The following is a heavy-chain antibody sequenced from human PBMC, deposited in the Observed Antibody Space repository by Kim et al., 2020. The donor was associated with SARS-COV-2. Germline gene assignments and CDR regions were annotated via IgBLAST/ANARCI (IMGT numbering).Heavy chain of an antibody. CDR1: GGTFSSYA. J-gene: IGHJ4*02. Sequence: SVKVSCKASGGTFSSYAISWVRQAPGQGLEWMGRIIPILGIANYAQKFQGRVTITADKSTSTAYMELSSLRSEDTAVYYCAREREYCSSTSCAPRPHTRSPPIYFDYWGQGTLVTVSS. CDR3: AREREYCSSTSCAPRPHTRSPPIYFDY. CDR2: IIPILGIA. V-gene: IGHV1-69*04. D-gene: IGHD2-2*01.